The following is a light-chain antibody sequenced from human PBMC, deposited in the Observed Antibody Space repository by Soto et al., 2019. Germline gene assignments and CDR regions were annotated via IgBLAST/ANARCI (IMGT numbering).Light chain of an antibody. V-gene: IGKV3-20*01. CDR2: GAS. Sequence: VLTKSAAPLSLSPVERATLSCRASQSVSSYLAWYQQKPGQAPRLLIYGASTRATGIPDRFSGSGSGTDFTLTISRLAPDDFAVYYCQQYGSSGTLCQGTKVNIK. J-gene: IGKJ1*01. CDR3: QQYGSSGT. CDR1: QSVSSY.